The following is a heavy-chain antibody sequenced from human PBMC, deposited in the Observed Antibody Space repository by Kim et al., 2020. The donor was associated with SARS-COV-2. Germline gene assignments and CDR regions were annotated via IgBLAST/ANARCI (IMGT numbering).Heavy chain of an antibody. J-gene: IGHJ5*02. D-gene: IGHD2-2*03. CDR1: GGTFSSYT. Sequence: SVKVSCKASGGTFSSYTISWVRQAPGQGLEWMGRIIPILGIANYAQKFQGRVTITADKSTSTAYMELSSLRSEDTAVYYCASGGLDNPKTGWFDPWGQGTLVTVSS. V-gene: IGHV1-69*02. CDR2: IIPILGIA. CDR3: ASGGLDNPKTGWFDP.